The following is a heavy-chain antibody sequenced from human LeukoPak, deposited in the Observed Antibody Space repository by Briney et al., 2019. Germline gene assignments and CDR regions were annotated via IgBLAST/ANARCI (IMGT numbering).Heavy chain of an antibody. CDR3: ARGAHGSGHYYYYGMDV. V-gene: IGHV4-30-2*01. D-gene: IGHD3-10*01. J-gene: IGHJ6*02. Sequence: SQTLSLTCTVSGGSISSGGYYWSWIRQPPGKGLEWIGYIYHSGSTYYNPSLKSRVTISVDRSKNQFSLKLSSVTAADTAVYYCARGAHGSGHYYYYGMDVWGQGTTVTVSS. CDR2: IYHSGST. CDR1: GGSISSGGYY.